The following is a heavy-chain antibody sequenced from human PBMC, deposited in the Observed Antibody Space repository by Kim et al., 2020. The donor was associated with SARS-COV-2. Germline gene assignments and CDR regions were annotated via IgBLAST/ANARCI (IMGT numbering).Heavy chain of an antibody. Sequence: DSVKGRFTISRDNAKNSLYLQMNSLRAEDTAVYYCARQAAAGQENWYFDLWGRGTLVTVSS. CDR3: ARQAAAGQENWYFDL. D-gene: IGHD6-13*01. V-gene: IGHV3-21*01. J-gene: IGHJ2*01.